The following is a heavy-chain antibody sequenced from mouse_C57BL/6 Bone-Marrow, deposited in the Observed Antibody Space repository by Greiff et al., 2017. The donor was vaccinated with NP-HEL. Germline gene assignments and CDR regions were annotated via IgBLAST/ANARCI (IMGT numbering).Heavy chain of an antibody. Sequence: VQLQQPGAELVKPGASVKLSCKASGYTFTSYWMQWVKQRPGQGLEWIGEIDPFDSYTNYNQKFKGKATLTVDTSSSTAYMQLSSLTSEDSAVYYCARSDDGYYGAMDYWGQGTSVTVSS. CDR3: ARSDDGYYGAMDY. J-gene: IGHJ4*01. D-gene: IGHD2-3*01. CDR1: GYTFTSYW. CDR2: IDPFDSYT. V-gene: IGHV1-50*01.